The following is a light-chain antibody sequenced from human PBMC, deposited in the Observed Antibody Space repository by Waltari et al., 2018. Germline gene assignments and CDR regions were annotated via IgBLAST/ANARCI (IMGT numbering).Light chain of an antibody. V-gene: IGKV3-20*01. CDR2: DVS. J-gene: IGKJ2*01. CDR1: QSVSGSS. CDR3: QQYGSSPSMYT. Sequence: EVVLTQSPGTLSLSPGERVTLSCRASQSVSGSSLAWYQQKPGQAPSLLIYDVSSSATGIPDRFSGSGSVTDFTLTISRLEPEDFAVYYCQQYGSSPSMYTFGQGTKLEIK.